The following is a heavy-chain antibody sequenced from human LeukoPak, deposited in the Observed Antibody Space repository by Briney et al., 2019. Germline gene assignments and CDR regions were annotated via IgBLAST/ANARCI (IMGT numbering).Heavy chain of an antibody. J-gene: IGHJ4*02. CDR3: ARAGEDIVVVPAAEYYFDY. D-gene: IGHD2-2*01. Sequence: ASVKVSCKASGYTFTSYAMHWVRQAPGQRIEWTGWINAGNGNTKYSQKFQGRVTITRDTSASTAYMELSSLRSEDTAVYYCARAGEDIVVVPAAEYYFDYWGQGTLVTVSS. CDR1: GYTFTSYA. V-gene: IGHV1-3*01. CDR2: INAGNGNT.